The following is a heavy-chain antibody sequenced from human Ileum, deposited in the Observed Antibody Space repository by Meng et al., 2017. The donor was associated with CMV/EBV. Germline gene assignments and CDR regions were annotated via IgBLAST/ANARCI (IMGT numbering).Heavy chain of an antibody. Sequence: QVRLQQWGAGLFKPSETLSLTCAVFGGSFTGYYWSWFRQSPGKGLEWIGEITHSGRTSYNLSLKSRVTISVDMSKYQFSLKLTSVTAADTAIYYCARGLASGWPDYWGQGTLVTVSS. CDR1: GGSFTGYY. CDR3: ARGLASGWPDY. V-gene: IGHV4-34*01. CDR2: ITHSGRT. D-gene: IGHD3-10*01. J-gene: IGHJ4*02.